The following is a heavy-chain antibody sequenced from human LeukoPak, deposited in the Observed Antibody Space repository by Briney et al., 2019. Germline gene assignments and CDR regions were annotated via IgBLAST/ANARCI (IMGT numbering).Heavy chain of an antibody. Sequence: GGSLRLSCAASGFAFSSYAMSWVRHAPGKGLEWVSAISGSGGSTYYADSVKGRFTISRDNSKNTLYLQMNSLRAEDTAVYYCAKSVVVAAYYYFDYWGQGTLVTVSS. CDR1: GFAFSSYA. D-gene: IGHD2-15*01. CDR3: AKSVVVAAYYYFDY. V-gene: IGHV3-23*01. CDR2: ISGSGGST. J-gene: IGHJ4*02.